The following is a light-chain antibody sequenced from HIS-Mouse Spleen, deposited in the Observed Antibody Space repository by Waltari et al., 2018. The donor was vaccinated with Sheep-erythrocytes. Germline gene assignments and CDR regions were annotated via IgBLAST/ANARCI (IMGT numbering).Light chain of an antibody. CDR3: QVWDSSTAV. V-gene: IGLV3-9*01. CDR1: NTGSKN. CDR2: RVS. Sequence: SYELTQPLSVSVALGQTARITCGGNNTGSKNVQWYQQKPGQAPALVIDRVSNRPSRIPERFSGSKSRGTASLTISRARAGDGADYYCQVWDSSTAVFGGGTELTVL. J-gene: IGLJ2*01.